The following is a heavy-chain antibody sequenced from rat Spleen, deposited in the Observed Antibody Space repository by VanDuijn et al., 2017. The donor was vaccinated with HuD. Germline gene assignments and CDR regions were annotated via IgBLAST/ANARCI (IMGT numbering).Heavy chain of an antibody. CDR3: ATLGLAYYFDY. D-gene: IGHD4-2*01. CDR2: ISYSGST. Sequence: EVQLQESGPGLVKPSQSLSLTCSVTDYSITSNFWGWIRKVPGNKMEWMGYISYSGSTSYHPSLKSRVSITRDTSKNQFFLQLNSVTTEDTATYYCATLGLAYYFDYWGQGVMVTVSS. CDR1: DYSITSNF. V-gene: IGHV3-1*01. J-gene: IGHJ2*01.